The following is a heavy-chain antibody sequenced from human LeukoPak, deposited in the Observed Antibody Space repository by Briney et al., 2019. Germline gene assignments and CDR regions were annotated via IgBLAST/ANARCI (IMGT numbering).Heavy chain of an antibody. CDR1: GGTFSDHA. J-gene: IGHJ3*02. V-gene: IGHV1-69*04. CDR2: IIPLLGVR. CDR3: ARDREITIFGVDQGMAFDI. Sequence: SVKVSCKASGGTFSDHAVSWVRQAPGQGLEWMGRIIPLLGVRSYAQKFQDRVTVSADKSTSTAYMELSSLRSEDTAVYYCARDREITIFGVDQGMAFDIWGQGTMVTVSS. D-gene: IGHD3-3*01.